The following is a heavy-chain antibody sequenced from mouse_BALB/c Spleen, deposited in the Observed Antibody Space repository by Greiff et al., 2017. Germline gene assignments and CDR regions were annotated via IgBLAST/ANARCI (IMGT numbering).Heavy chain of an antibody. Sequence: QVQLKESGAELVRPGSSVKISCKASGYAFSSYWMNWVKQRPGQGLEWIGQIYPGDGDTNYNGKFKGKATLTADKSSSTAYMQLSSLTSEDSAVYFCARSIFDYWGQGTTLTVSS. CDR2: IYPGDGDT. J-gene: IGHJ2*01. CDR1: GYAFSSYW. D-gene: IGHD2-3*01. V-gene: IGHV1-80*01. CDR3: ARSIFDY.